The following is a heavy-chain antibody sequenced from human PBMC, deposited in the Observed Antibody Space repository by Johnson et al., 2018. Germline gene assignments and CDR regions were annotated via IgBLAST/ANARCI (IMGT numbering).Heavy chain of an antibody. D-gene: IGHD6-13*01. CDR3: TRVGDTTSWYLNWFSP. CDR2: IRSKAYGETT. Sequence: VQLVQSGGGLVQPGRSLRLSCTTSGFTFGDYAMTWFRQAPGKGLEWVGFIRSKAYGETTQYAASVKGRFTVSRDDSNGIAYLQMKSLKTEDTGVYYCTRVGDTTSWYLNWFSPWGQGTLVTVSS. J-gene: IGHJ5*02. V-gene: IGHV3-49*03. CDR1: GFTFGDYA.